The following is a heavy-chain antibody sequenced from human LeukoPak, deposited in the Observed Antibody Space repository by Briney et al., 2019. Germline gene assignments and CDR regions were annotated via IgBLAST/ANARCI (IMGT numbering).Heavy chain of an antibody. CDR1: GFTFSSYA. CDR3: ATDFVMYSGSDQGGLDN. CDR2: IWYDASKK. D-gene: IGHD1-26*01. J-gene: IGHJ4*02. V-gene: IGHV3-33*08. Sequence: PGGSLRLSCAASGFTFSSYAMSWVRQAPGKGLEWVAVIWYDASKKYYVDSVKGRFTISRDNSKNTLYLQMNSLRAEDTAVYYCATDFVMYSGSDQGGLDNWGQGTLVTVSS.